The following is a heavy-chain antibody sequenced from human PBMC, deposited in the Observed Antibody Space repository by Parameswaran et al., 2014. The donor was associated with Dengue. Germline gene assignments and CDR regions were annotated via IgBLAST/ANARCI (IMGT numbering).Heavy chain of an antibody. CDR3: ARGYYDFWSGYYTKPYGMDV. V-gene: IGHV4-34*01. D-gene: IGHD3-3*01. Sequence: WIRQPPGKGLEWIGEINHSGSTNYNPSLKSRVTISVDTSKNQFSLKLSSVTAADTAVYYCARGYYDFWSGYYTKPYGMDVWGQGTTVTVSS. J-gene: IGHJ6*02. CDR2: INHSGST.